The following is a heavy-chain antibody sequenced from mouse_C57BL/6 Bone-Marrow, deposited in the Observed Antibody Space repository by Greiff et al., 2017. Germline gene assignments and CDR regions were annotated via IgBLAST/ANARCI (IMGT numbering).Heavy chain of an antibody. CDR2: IDPNSGGT. V-gene: IGHV1-72*01. Sequence: QVQLQQPGAELVKPGASVKLSCKASGYTFTSYWMHWVKQRPGRGLEWIGWIDPNSGGTKYNEKFKSKATLTVDTPSSTAYMQLSSLASEDSAVYYCARGGCYSMDDWGQGTSVTVSS. CDR3: ARGGCYSMDD. J-gene: IGHJ4*01. CDR1: GYTFTSYW.